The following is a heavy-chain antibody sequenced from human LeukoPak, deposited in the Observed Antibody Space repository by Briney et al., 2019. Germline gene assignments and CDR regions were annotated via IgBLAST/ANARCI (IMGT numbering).Heavy chain of an antibody. CDR1: GFTFGNYA. CDR3: TFDYGGNTGYFQH. CDR2: IRSKDYGGTT. Sequence: PGRSLSLSCTASGFTFGNYAMSWVRQAPGKGLEWVGFIRSKDYGGTTEYAASVKGRFTISRDDSKSIAYLQMNSLKTEDTAVYYCTFDYGGNTGYFQHWGQGTLVTVSS. D-gene: IGHD4-23*01. V-gene: IGHV3-49*04. J-gene: IGHJ1*01.